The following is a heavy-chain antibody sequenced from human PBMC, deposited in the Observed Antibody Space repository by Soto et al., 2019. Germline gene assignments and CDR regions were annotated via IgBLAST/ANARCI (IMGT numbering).Heavy chain of an antibody. J-gene: IGHJ4*02. V-gene: IGHV4-30-2*01. CDR3: ARGNVVPLDY. Sequence: QLQLQESDSGLVKPSQTLSLTCAVAGGSISSGGYSWSWIRQPPGKCLEWIGYIYHSGSTYYNPSLKSRVTISVDRSKNQFSLKLSSVTAADTAVYYCARGNVVPLDYWGQGTLVTVSS. CDR1: GGSISSGGYS. D-gene: IGHD2-21*01. CDR2: IYHSGST.